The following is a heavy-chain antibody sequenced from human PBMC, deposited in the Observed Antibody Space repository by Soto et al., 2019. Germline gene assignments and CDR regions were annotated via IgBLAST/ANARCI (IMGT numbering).Heavy chain of an antibody. CDR2: ISYDGSNK. Sequence: QVQLVESGGGVVQPGRSLRLSCAASGFTFSSYGMHWVRQAPGKGLEWVAVISYDGSNKYYADSVKGRFTISRDNAKNTLNLQMNSLRAEDTAVYYCAKGLGNPKDQPCAEGGYWGQGTLVTVSS. J-gene: IGHJ4*02. D-gene: IGHD7-27*01. CDR1: GFTFSSYG. V-gene: IGHV3-30*18. CDR3: AKGLGNPKDQPCAEGGY.